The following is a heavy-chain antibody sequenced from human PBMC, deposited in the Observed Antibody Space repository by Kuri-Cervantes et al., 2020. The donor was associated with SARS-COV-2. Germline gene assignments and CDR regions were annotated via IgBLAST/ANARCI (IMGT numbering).Heavy chain of an antibody. Sequence: SETLSLTCTVSGGSINDYYWGWIRQPPGKGLEWIGYFYSTGVTNYDPSLKTRVTISTDASKNQLSLKLTSVTAADTAIYYCARHYAFDRFHKWGQGTQVTVSS. CDR1: GGSINDYY. D-gene: IGHD3-9*01. CDR3: ARHYAFDRFHK. CDR2: FYSTGVT. J-gene: IGHJ4*02. V-gene: IGHV4-59*01.